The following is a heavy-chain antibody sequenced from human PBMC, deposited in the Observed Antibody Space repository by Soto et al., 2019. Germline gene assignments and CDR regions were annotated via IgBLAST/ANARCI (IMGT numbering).Heavy chain of an antibody. J-gene: IGHJ4*02. CDR3: ASLYSGSLNYFDY. CDR1: GLTFSSYW. Sequence: EVQLVESGGGLVQPGGSLRLSCAASGLTFSSYWMSWVRQAPGKGLEWVANIKQDGSEKYYVDSVKGRFTISRDNAKNSLYLQMNSLRAEDTAVYYCASLYSGSLNYFDYWGQGTLVTVSS. D-gene: IGHD1-26*01. V-gene: IGHV3-7*01. CDR2: IKQDGSEK.